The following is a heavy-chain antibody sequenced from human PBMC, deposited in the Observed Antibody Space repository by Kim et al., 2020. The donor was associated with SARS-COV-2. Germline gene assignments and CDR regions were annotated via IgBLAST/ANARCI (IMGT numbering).Heavy chain of an antibody. CDR2: IYYSGST. V-gene: IGHV4-39*01. J-gene: IGHJ1*01. D-gene: IGHD2-15*01. CDR1: GGSISSSSYY. Sequence: SETLSLTCTVSGGSISSSSYYWGWIRQPPGKGLEWIGSIYYSGSTYYNPSLKSRVTISVDTSKNQFSLKLSSVTAADTAVYYGARRAREFPVRVIWMDHCNRRTLLSAPSASTKGLSVFPLAPAAKRTSTATAALRCLFKGYF. CDR3: ARRAREFPVRVIWMDHCNRRTLLSAPSASTKGLSVFPLAPAAKRTSTATAALRCLFKGYF.